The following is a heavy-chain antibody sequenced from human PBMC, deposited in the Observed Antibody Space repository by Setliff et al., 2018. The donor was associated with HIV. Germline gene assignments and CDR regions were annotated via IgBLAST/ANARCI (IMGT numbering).Heavy chain of an antibody. J-gene: IGHJ6*02. CDR1: GGSISSHY. CDR2: IYYSGST. D-gene: IGHD5-18*01. V-gene: IGHV4-59*11. CDR3: ARVKYSYAQVFYYGMDV. Sequence: PSETLSLTCTVSGGSISSHYWSWIRQPPGKGLEWIGSIYYSGSTNYNPSLKSRVTISVDTSKNQFSLKLRSVTAADTAVFYCARVKYSYAQVFYYGMDVWGQGTTGTVSS.